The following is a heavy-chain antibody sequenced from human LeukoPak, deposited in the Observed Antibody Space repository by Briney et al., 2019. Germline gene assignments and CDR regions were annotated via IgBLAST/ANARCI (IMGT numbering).Heavy chain of an antibody. J-gene: IGHJ1*01. Sequence: ASVKVSCKASGYTFTSYDINWVRQATGQGLEWMGWMNPNSGNTGYAQKFQGRVTMTRDTSISTAYMELSRLRSDDTAVYYCARETDELMVYATEYFQHWGQGTLVTVSS. CDR1: GYTFTSYD. CDR3: ARETDELMVYATEYFQH. V-gene: IGHV1-8*01. D-gene: IGHD2-8*01. CDR2: MNPNSGNT.